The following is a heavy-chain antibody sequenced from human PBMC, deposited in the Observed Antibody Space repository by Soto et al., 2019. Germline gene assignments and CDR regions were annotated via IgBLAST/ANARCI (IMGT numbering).Heavy chain of an antibody. CDR1: GFTFSSYG. Sequence: LRLYCAASGFTFSSYGMHWVRQAPGKGLEWVAVISYDGSNKYYADSVKGRFTISRDNSKNTLYLQINSLRAEDTAVYYCAKDRARYDFGATLDYWGQGTLVTVSS. CDR2: ISYDGSNK. D-gene: IGHD3-3*01. J-gene: IGHJ4*02. V-gene: IGHV3-30*18. CDR3: AKDRARYDFGATLDY.